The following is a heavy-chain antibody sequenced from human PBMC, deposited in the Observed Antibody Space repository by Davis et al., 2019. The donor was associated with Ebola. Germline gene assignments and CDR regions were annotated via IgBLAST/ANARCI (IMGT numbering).Heavy chain of an antibody. J-gene: IGHJ4*02. Sequence: ASVKVSCKASGYTFTSYYMHWVRQAPGQGLEWMGIINPSGGSTSYAQKFQGRVTMTRDTSTSTVYMELSSLRSEDTAVYYCVRDNRVGATDYWGQGTLVTVSS. D-gene: IGHD1-26*01. CDR2: INPSGGST. CDR3: VRDNRVGATDY. CDR1: GYTFTSYY. V-gene: IGHV1-46*01.